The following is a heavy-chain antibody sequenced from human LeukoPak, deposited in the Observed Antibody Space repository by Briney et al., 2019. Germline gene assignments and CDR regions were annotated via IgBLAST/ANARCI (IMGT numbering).Heavy chain of an antibody. J-gene: IGHJ4*02. V-gene: IGHV3-23*01. CDR1: GFTFSTYA. Sequence: GGSLRLSCAASGFTFSTYAMTWVRQAPGKGLEWVSGISGGGSYTYYADSVKGRFTISRDNSKNTLSLQMNSLRAEDTAVYYCAKDSRGTTTTIYYFDCWGQGTLVTASS. CDR3: AKDSRGTTTTIYYFDC. D-gene: IGHD4-17*01. CDR2: ISGGGSYT.